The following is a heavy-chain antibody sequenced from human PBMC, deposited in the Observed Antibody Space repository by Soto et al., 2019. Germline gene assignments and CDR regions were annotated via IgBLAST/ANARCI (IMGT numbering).Heavy chain of an antibody. V-gene: IGHV4-39*01. J-gene: IGHJ6*02. D-gene: IGHD3-10*01. CDR2: IYYSGST. CDR3: ARLPYYYGSGTGYYYGMDV. CDR1: GGSISSSSYY. Sequence: PSETLSLTCTVSGGSISSSSYYWGWIRQPPGKGLEWIGSIYYSGSTYYNPSLKSRVTISVDTSKNQFSLKLSSVTAADTAVYYCARLPYYYGSGTGYYYGMDVWGQGTTVTV.